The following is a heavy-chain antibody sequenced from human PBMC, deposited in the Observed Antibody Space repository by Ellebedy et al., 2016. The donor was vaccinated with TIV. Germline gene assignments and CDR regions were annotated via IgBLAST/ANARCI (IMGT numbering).Heavy chain of an antibody. Sequence: GESLKISCAASGFIFSPYAMAWVRQAPGKGLEWVSGIVGSGAEKYADSVKGRFTISRDNSKRTVDLQMRSVRAEDTAVYFCAKDRTSGDGYWVFDSWGQGTMVSVSS. CDR2: IVGSGA. V-gene: IGHV3-23*01. CDR1: GFIFSPYA. J-gene: IGHJ4*02. D-gene: IGHD2-21*02. CDR3: AKDRTSGDGYWVFDS.